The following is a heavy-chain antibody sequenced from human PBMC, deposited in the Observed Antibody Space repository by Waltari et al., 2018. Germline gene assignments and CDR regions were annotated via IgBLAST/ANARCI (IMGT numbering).Heavy chain of an antibody. CDR1: GVPITTTRPY. CDR3: ATYIGASVGTAAYDV. CDR2: MSYSGAT. J-gene: IGHJ3*01. Sequence: QLQLQESGPGLVKPSEPLSLTCSVSGVPITTTRPYWGWIRQPPGQGLEWIGTMSYSGATYSSPSLKSRVTISRDTSKNQLSLRLGSVTAADTAVYYCATYIGASVGTAAYDVWGQGTMVTVSA. V-gene: IGHV4-39*01. D-gene: IGHD5-12*01.